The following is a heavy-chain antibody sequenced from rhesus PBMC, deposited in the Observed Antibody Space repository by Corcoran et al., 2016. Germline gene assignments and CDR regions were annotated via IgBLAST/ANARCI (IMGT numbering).Heavy chain of an antibody. Sequence: EVQLVESGGGLVQPGGSLRLSRAASGFTFSSYGIHWVSQAPGQELEWVAVISYDGSKKYYADSVEDRLTIYRDKFKSMLYLHMNNLKLEGTAGYYGARVGVQYLDWSPSRALDYWGQGVLVTVSS. CDR2: ISYDGSKK. J-gene: IGHJ4*01. CDR1: GFTFSSYG. V-gene: IGHV3-54*02. CDR3: ARVGVQYLDWSPSRALDY. D-gene: IGHD3-3*01.